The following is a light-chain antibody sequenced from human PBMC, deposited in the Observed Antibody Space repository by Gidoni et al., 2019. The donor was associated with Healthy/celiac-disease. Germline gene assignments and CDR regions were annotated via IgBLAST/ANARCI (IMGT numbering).Light chain of an antibody. CDR1: QRVSSN. Sequence: EIVMTQSPATLSVSPGERATLSCRASQRVSSNLAWYQQKTGQAPRLLIYGESTRATGIPARFSGSGSGTEFTLTISSLQSEDFAVYYCQQYNNWPPYTFGQGTKLEIK. V-gene: IGKV3-15*01. CDR2: GES. CDR3: QQYNNWPPYT. J-gene: IGKJ2*01.